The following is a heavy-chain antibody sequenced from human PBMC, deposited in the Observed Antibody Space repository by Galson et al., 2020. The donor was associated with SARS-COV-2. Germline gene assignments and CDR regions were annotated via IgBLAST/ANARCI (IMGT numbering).Heavy chain of an antibody. V-gene: IGHV4-4*08. CDR2: GST. D-gene: IGHD6-6*01. J-gene: IGHJ4*02. Sequence: GSTNYNPSLKSRVTISVDTSKNRFSLKLSSLTAADTAVYFCARYTTSSVSFDYWGQGTLVTVSS. CDR3: ARYTTSSVSFDY.